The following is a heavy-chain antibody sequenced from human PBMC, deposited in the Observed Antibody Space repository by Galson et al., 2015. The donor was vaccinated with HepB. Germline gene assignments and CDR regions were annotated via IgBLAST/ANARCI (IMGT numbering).Heavy chain of an antibody. J-gene: IGHJ6*02. CDR3: TRDHQPPLRYFDWPNPDYGMDV. D-gene: IGHD3-9*01. V-gene: IGHV3-49*03. Sequence: SLRLSCAASGFTFGDYAMSWFRQAPGKGLEWVGFIRSKAYGGTTEYAASVKGRFTISRDDSKSIAYLQMNSLKTEDTAVYYCTRDHQPPLRYFDWPNPDYGMDVWGQGTTVTVSS. CDR2: IRSKAYGGTT. CDR1: GFTFGDYA.